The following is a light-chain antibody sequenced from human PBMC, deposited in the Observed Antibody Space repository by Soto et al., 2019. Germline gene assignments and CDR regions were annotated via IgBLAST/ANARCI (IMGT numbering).Light chain of an antibody. CDR1: DIGSTN. CDR2: RDA. J-gene: IGLJ2*01. V-gene: IGLV3-9*01. CDR3: QVWHSSTVV. Sequence: SYELTQSLSVSVALGQTAKITCGGNDIGSTNVHWYQQKPGQAPVLVIYRDAIRPSGIPERFSGSNSGNTATLTNGRAQAGDEAHYYCQVWHSSTVVFGGGTKLTVL.